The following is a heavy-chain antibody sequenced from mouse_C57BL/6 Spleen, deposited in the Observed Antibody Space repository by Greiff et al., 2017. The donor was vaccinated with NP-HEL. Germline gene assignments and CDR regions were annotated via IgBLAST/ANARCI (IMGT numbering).Heavy chain of an antibody. V-gene: IGHV5-17*01. CDR3: AILYYYAMDY. J-gene: IGHJ4*01. CDR2: ISSGSSTI. CDR1: GFTFSDYG. Sequence: EVKLVESGGGLVKPGGSLKLSCAASGFTFSDYGMHWVRQAPEKGLEWVAYISSGSSTIYYADTVKGRFTISRDNAKNTLFLQMTSLRSEDTAMYYCAILYYYAMDYWGQGTSVTVSS. D-gene: IGHD1-1*01.